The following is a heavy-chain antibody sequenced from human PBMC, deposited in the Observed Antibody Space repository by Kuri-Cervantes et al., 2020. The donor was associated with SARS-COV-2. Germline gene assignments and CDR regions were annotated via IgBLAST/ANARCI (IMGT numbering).Heavy chain of an antibody. J-gene: IGHJ6*02. CDR3: ARVSGYCSSTSCGSYGYYYYYGMDV. V-gene: IGHV4-34*01. Sequence: ESLKISCAVYGGSFSGYYWSWIRQPPGKGLEWIGEINHSGSTNYNPSLKSRVTISVDTSKNQFSLKLSSVTAADTAVYYCARVSGYCSSTSCGSYGYYYYYGMDVWGQGTTVTVSS. CDR2: INHSGST. CDR1: GGSFSGYY. D-gene: IGHD2-2*01.